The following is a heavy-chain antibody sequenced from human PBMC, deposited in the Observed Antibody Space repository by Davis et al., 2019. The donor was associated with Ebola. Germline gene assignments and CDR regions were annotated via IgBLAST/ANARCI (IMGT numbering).Heavy chain of an antibody. Sequence: ASVKVSCKTSGYSFTSYTITWVRQAPGQGLEWMGWISTYNGNTNYAQRLQGRVTMTTDTSTSTAYMELGNLRSDDTAVYYCARGLHSGSYWMSGGAGDYWGQGTLVTVSS. J-gene: IGHJ4*02. V-gene: IGHV1-18*01. CDR3: ARGLHSGSYWMSGGAGDY. CDR2: ISTYNGNT. D-gene: IGHD1-26*01. CDR1: GYSFTSYT.